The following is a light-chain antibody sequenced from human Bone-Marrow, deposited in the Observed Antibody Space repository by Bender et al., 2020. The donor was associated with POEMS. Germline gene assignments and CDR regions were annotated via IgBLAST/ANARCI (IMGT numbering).Light chain of an antibody. J-gene: IGLJ3*02. CDR2: SIH. CDR3: AGWDDRLNGWV. CDR1: SSNIGAHA. Sequence: QSVLTQPPSASGTPGQRVTISCSGGSSNIGAHAVNWYQHLPGTAPKLLVYSIHRRPSEVPDRFSGSRSGTSASLAISGLQSEDETDDDWAGWDDRLNGWVFGGGTKLSVL. V-gene: IGLV1-44*01.